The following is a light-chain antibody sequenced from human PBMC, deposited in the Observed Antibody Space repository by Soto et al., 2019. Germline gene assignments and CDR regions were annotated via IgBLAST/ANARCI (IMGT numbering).Light chain of an antibody. Sequence: DIPMTQSPSSLSVSVGDRVTITCQASQSIANYLNWYQQKPGKAPKVLIYDASSLESGVPSRFSGSGSGTDFTFTISSLQPEDVATYYCQQYDDLLPTFGQGTKLEIK. CDR1: QSIANY. J-gene: IGKJ2*01. CDR2: DAS. CDR3: QQYDDLLPT. V-gene: IGKV1-33*01.